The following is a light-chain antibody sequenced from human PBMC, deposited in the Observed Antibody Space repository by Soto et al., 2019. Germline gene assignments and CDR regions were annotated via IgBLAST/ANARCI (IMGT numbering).Light chain of an antibody. Sequence: EIVMTQSPATLSVSPGERATLSCRASQSVSSNLAWYQQKPGQAPRLLIYGASTRATGIPARFSGSGSGTEFTLTISSLQAEDFTVYSCLQYHSLWAFGQGTKVDIK. CDR1: QSVSSN. CDR2: GAS. J-gene: IGKJ1*01. V-gene: IGKV3-15*01. CDR3: LQYHSLWA.